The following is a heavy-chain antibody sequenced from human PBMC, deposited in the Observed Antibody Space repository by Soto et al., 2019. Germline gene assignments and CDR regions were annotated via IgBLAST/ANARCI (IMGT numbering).Heavy chain of an antibody. J-gene: IGHJ5*02. V-gene: IGHV3-15*01. CDR3: TTRYFDWLLEHNWFDP. Sequence: GGSLRLSCAASGFTFSNAWMSWVRQAPGKGLEWVGRIKSKTDGGTTDYGAPGKGRFTISRDDSKNTLYLQMNSLKTEDTAVYYCTTRYFDWLLEHNWFDPWGQGTLVTVSS. CDR2: IKSKTDGGTT. CDR1: GFTFSNAW. D-gene: IGHD3-9*01.